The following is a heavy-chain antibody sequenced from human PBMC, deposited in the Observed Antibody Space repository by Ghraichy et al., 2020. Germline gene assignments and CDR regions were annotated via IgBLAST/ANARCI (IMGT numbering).Heavy chain of an antibody. CDR1: GFTFSDYY. J-gene: IGHJ6*03. D-gene: IGHD4/OR15-4a*01. Sequence: GGSLRLSCAASGFTFSDYYMSWIRQAPGKGLEWVSYISSSGSTIYYADSVKGRFTISRDNAKNSLYLQMNRLRAEDTAVYYCARYMVDSYYYYYYMDVWGKGTTVTVSS. V-gene: IGHV3-11*01. CDR3: ARYMVDSYYYYYYMDV. CDR2: ISSSGSTI.